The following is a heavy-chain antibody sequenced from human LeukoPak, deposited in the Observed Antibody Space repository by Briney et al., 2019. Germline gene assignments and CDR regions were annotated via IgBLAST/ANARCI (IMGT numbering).Heavy chain of an antibody. Sequence: GGSLRLSCAASGFTFSNNYMNWVRQAPGKGPEWVSLISSGGNTYYSDSVKGRFTISRDNSKNTLYLQMNSLRAEGTAVYYCARAAVTTGHAFDIWGQGTMVTVSS. J-gene: IGHJ3*02. D-gene: IGHD4-17*01. V-gene: IGHV3-53*01. CDR2: ISSGGNT. CDR1: GFTFSNNY. CDR3: ARAAVTTGHAFDI.